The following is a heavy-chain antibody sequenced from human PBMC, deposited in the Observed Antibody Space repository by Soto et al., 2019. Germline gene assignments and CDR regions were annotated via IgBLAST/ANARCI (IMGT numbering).Heavy chain of an antibody. CDR2: ISYDGSNK. V-gene: IGHV3-30*03. CDR1: GFTFSSYG. CDR3: XKVXRXGXXDY. J-gene: IGHJ4*02. Sequence: QVQXVXSGGGVVXXXXXLXLSCAASGFTFSSYGMHWVRQAPGKGLEWVAVISYDGSNKYYADSVKGRFXXSXXXSKXXXXXXXXXXXXXXXXXXXXXKVXRXGXXDYWGQGXLVTV.